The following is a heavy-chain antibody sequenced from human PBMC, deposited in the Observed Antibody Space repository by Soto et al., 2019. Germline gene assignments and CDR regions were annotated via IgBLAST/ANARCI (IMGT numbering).Heavy chain of an antibody. V-gene: IGHV3-33*01. CDR2: IWYDGSNK. J-gene: IGHJ4*02. Sequence: PGGSLRLSCAASGFSFSNYAMHWVRQAPGKGLERVAVIWYDGSNKYYADSVKGRSTISKDNSQTTVYLQMNSLRAEDTAVYYCTRDPYGGSRYYFDSWGQGTLVTVSS. D-gene: IGHD1-26*01. CDR1: GFSFSNYA. CDR3: TRDPYGGSRYYFDS.